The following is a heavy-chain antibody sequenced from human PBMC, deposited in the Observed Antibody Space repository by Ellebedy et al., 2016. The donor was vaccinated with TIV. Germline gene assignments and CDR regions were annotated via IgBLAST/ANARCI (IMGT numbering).Heavy chain of an antibody. CDR2: IYTSGST. Sequence: SETLSLTXTVSGGSISSYYWSWIRQPAGKGLEWIGRIYTSGSTNYNPSLKSRVTMSVDTSKNQFSLKLSSVTAADTAVYYCARDYYDSSGYEHYYYGMDVWGQGTTVTVSS. CDR3: ARDYYDSSGYEHYYYGMDV. D-gene: IGHD3-22*01. CDR1: GGSISSYY. V-gene: IGHV4-4*07. J-gene: IGHJ6*02.